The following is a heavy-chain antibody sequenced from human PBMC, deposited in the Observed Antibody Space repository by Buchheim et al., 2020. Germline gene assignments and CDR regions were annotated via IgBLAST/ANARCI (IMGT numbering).Heavy chain of an antibody. CDR2: IYYSGST. Sequence: QVQLQESGPGLMKPSETLSLTCTVSGGSISSYYWSWIRQPPGKGLEWIGYIYYSGSTNYNPSLKSRVTISVDTSKNQFSLKLSSVTAADTAVYYCARLGIVVAVFDYWGQGTL. V-gene: IGHV4-59*01. D-gene: IGHD3-22*01. J-gene: IGHJ4*02. CDR1: GGSISSYY. CDR3: ARLGIVVAVFDY.